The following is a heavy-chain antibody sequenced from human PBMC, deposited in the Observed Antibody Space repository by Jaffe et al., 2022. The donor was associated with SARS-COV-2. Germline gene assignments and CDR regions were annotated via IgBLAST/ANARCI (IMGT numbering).Heavy chain of an antibody. Sequence: EVQLVESGGGLVKPGGSLRLSCAASGFTFSSYSMNWVRQAPGKGLEWVSSISSSSSYIYYADSVKGRFTISRDNAKNSLYLQMNSLRAEDTAVYYCARDPYSSPYDAFDIWGQGTMVTVSS. CDR1: GFTFSSYS. J-gene: IGHJ3*02. CDR2: ISSSSSYI. CDR3: ARDPYSSPYDAFDI. V-gene: IGHV3-21*01. D-gene: IGHD3-22*01.